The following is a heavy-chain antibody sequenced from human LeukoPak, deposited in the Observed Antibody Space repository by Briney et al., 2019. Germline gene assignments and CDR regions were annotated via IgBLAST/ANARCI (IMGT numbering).Heavy chain of an antibody. V-gene: IGHV3-74*01. CDR2: IRGDGYDT. CDR1: GFSFSDFW. D-gene: IGHD3-10*01. J-gene: IGHJ4*02. CDR3: ASDRVLGSGSLDN. Sequence: LSGGSLRLSCAASGFSFSDFWMHWVRQTPGKGLVWVSRIRGDGYDTNYADSVEGRFTISRDNARHTLYLQMNSLRADDTAVYYCASDRVLGSGSLDNWGQGTLVTVYS.